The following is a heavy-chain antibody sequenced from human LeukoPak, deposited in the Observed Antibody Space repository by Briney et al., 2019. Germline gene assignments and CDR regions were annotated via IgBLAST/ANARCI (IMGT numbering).Heavy chain of an antibody. CDR1: GGSISSYY. Sequence: SETLSLTCSVSGGSISSYYWAWIRQPPGKGLEWIGFIYYTGIISHNPSLESRVTMSVDTYDNQFSLRLNSVSAADTAVYYCARLYSSGWRSNYYFDYWGQGTLVTVPS. CDR3: ARLYSSGWRSNYYFDY. D-gene: IGHD6-19*01. CDR2: IYYTGII. V-gene: IGHV4-59*08. J-gene: IGHJ4*02.